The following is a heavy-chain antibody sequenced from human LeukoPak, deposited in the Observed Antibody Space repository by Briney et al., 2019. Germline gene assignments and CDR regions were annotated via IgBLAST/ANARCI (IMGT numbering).Heavy chain of an antibody. V-gene: IGHV3-48*02. D-gene: IGHD1-26*01. CDR3: ARRELPSGSYYASFDY. CDR1: GFTFSSYS. CDR2: ISSSSSTI. Sequence: PSGSLRLSCAAYGFTFSSYSMNWVRQAPGKGLEWVSYISSSSSTIYYADSVKGRLTISRDNAKNSLYLQMNSLRDEDTAVYYCARRELPSGSYYASFDYWGQGTLVTVSS. J-gene: IGHJ4*02.